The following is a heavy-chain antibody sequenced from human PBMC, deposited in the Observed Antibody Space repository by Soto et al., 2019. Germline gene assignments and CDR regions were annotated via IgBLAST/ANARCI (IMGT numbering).Heavy chain of an antibody. CDR3: ARRDSHGYFRYFDN. V-gene: IGHV1-69*06. D-gene: IGHD4-17*01. CDR2: TNGNLGTG. J-gene: IGHJ4*02. CDR1: GGTFSSYP. Sequence: QVQLVQSGAEVKRPGSSVKVSCKASGGTFSSYPISWVRQAPGQGLEWMGGTNGNLGTGNYAQKFRGRLTITTDIATTTAYMELSSLTSEDTAVYYCARRDSHGYFRYFDNWGQGTLSQSRQ.